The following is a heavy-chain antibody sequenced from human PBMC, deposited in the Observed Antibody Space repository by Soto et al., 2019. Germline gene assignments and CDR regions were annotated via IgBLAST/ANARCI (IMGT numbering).Heavy chain of an antibody. CDR3: AREYSSGWRPYWFDP. J-gene: IGHJ5*02. CDR1: GYSTSSGYY. V-gene: IGHV4-38-2*02. D-gene: IGHD6-19*01. Sequence: SETLSLTCAVSGYSTSSGYYWGWIRQPPGKGLEWIGSIYHSGSTYYNPSLKSRVTISVDTSKNQFSLKLSSVTAADTAVYYCAREYSSGWRPYWFDPWGQGTLVTVSS. CDR2: IYHSGST.